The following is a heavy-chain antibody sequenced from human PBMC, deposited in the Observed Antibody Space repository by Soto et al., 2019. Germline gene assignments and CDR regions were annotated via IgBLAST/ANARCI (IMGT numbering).Heavy chain of an antibody. CDR3: ARDSGYDYDPTYFDY. J-gene: IGHJ4*02. CDR1: GGSISGYY. V-gene: IGHV4-59*01. Sequence: SETLSLTCTVSGGSISGYYWSWIRQPPGKGLEWIGYIYYSGSTNYNPSLKSRVTISVDTSKNQFSLKLSSVTAADTAVYYCARDSGYDYDPTYFDYWGQGTLVTVSS. D-gene: IGHD5-12*01. CDR2: IYYSGST.